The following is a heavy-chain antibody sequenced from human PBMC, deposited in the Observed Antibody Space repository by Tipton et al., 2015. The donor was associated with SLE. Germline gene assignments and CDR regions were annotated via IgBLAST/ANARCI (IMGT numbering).Heavy chain of an antibody. CDR3: AKDGAGTYFQP. CDR1: GFTFSSYA. CDR2: IYSGGST. D-gene: IGHD6-13*01. V-gene: IGHV3-23*03. Sequence: SLRLSCAASGFTFSSYAMSWVRQAPGKGLEWVSVIYSGGSTYYVDSVKGRFTISRDNSKNTLYLQMNSLRAEDTAVYYCAKDGAGTYFQPWCQGTLVTVSS. J-gene: IGHJ1*01.